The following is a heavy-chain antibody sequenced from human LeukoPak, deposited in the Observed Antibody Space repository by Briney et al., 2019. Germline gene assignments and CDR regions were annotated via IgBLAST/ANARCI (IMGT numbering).Heavy chain of an antibody. CDR1: GFTFSNYA. D-gene: IGHD5-12*01. Sequence: GGSLRLSCAASGFTFSNYAMNWVRQTPGKGLEWVSSLRASGGITYYADSVKGRFTISRDNSKNTLFLQLNSLRAEDTAVYYCAKDRADVVPSMVLDYWGQGTLVTVSS. V-gene: IGHV3-23*01. CDR2: LRASGGIT. CDR3: AKDRADVVPSMVLDY. J-gene: IGHJ4*02.